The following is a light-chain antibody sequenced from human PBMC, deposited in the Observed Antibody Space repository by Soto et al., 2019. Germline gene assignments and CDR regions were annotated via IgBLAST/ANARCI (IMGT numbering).Light chain of an antibody. Sequence: QSALTQPASVSGSPGQSITISCTGSSSDVGGYDYVSWYQQHPGKAPKLMIYDVSNRPSGVSNRFSGSKSANTASLTISGLQAEDEDDYYCSSYSSSSTLFGGGTKVTVL. V-gene: IGLV2-14*01. CDR2: DVS. CDR1: SSDVGGYDY. CDR3: SSYSSSSTL. J-gene: IGLJ2*01.